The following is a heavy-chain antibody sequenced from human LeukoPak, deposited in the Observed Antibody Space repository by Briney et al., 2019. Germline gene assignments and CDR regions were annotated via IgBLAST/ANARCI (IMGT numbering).Heavy chain of an antibody. J-gene: IGHJ5*02. CDR1: GFTFNYFW. Sequence: GGSLRLSCAASGFTFNYFWMHWVRQVPGKGLVWVSGINNDGTATYYADSVKGRFTISRDNAKNTVYLQMNGLRAEDTTVYYCATVSESWGKGPLVTVS. V-gene: IGHV3-74*01. CDR2: INNDGTAT. CDR3: ATVSES.